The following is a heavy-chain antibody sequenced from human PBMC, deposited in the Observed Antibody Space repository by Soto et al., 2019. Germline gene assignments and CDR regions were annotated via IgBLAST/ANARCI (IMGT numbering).Heavy chain of an antibody. CDR2: INPNSGGT. V-gene: IGHV1-2*04. J-gene: IGHJ6*02. Sequence: ASVKVSCKASGYTFTGYYMHWVRQAPGQGLEWMGWINPNSGGTNYAQKFQGWVTMTRDTSISTACMELSRLRSDDTAVYYCARDGYSSSWASYYYYGMDVWGQGTTVTVSS. CDR3: ARDGYSSSWASYYYYGMDV. D-gene: IGHD6-13*01. CDR1: GYTFTGYY.